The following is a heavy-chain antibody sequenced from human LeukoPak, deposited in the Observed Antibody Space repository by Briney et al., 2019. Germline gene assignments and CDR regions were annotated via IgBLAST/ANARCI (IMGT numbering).Heavy chain of an antibody. Sequence: GGSLKLSCAASGFTFSFSAVHWVRQASGKGLEWVGRIRSKANSYATAYTASVQGRFTISRDDSKNTAYLLMNSLEAEDTAVYYCTTETSLYYFDYWGQGTLVTVSS. CDR1: GFTFSFSA. V-gene: IGHV3-73*01. CDR3: TTETSLYYFDY. J-gene: IGHJ4*02. D-gene: IGHD2-2*02. CDR2: IRSKANSYAT.